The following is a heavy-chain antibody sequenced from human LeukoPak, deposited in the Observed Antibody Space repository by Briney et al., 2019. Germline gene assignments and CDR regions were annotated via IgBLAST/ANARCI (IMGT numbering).Heavy chain of an antibody. D-gene: IGHD3-9*01. CDR3: ARDRTILGYFGNFDY. Sequence: SETLFLTCTVSGGSISSYYWSWIRQPPGKGLEWIGYIYYSGSTNYNPSLKSRVTISVDTSKNQFSLKLSSVTAADTAVYYCARDRTILGYFGNFDYWGQGTLVTVSS. CDR2: IYYSGST. CDR1: GGSISSYY. V-gene: IGHV4-59*12. J-gene: IGHJ4*02.